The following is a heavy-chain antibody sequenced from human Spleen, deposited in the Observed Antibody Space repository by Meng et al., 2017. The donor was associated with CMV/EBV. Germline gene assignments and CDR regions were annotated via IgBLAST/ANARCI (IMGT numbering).Heavy chain of an antibody. CDR2: IYYSGST. CDR3: ASDNWFDP. Sequence: QLQLQASGPGLVKPSEPLSPTCTVSGDSLSSSSYYWGWIRQPPGKGXEWIGSIYYSGSTYYNPSLKSRVTISVDTSKNQFSLKLSSVTAADTAVYYCASDNWFDPWGQGTLVTVSS. J-gene: IGHJ5*02. CDR1: GDSLSSSSYY. V-gene: IGHV4-39*07.